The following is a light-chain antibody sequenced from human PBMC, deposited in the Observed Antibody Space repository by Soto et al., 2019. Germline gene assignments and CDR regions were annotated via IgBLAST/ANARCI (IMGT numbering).Light chain of an antibody. J-gene: IGLJ1*01. CDR1: SSNIGSNY. Sequence: QSVLTQPASASGTPGQRVTISCSGSSSNIGSNYVYWYQQLPGTAPKLLIYSNNQRPSGVPDRFSGSKSGTSASLAISGLRSEDEADYYCAAWDDSLSGPRYVFGTGTKVTIL. CDR2: SNN. V-gene: IGLV1-47*02. CDR3: AAWDDSLSGPRYV.